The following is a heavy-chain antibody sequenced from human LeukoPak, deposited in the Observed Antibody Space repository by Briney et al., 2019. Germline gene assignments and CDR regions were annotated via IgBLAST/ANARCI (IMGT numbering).Heavy chain of an antibody. D-gene: IGHD1-7*01. Sequence: PGGSLRLSCAGSGFTFTDSAMTWVRQAPGKGLEWVSAISTSGGDTIYTDSVKDRFTISRDNSNNTLYLQMNSLRAEDTAIYYCAKWGNYAPLDYWGQGTLVTVSS. CDR3: AKWGNYAPLDY. CDR2: ISTSGGDT. V-gene: IGHV3-23*01. CDR1: GFTFTDSA. J-gene: IGHJ4*02.